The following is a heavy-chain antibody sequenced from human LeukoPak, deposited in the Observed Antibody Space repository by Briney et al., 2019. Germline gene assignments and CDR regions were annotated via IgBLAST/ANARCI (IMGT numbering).Heavy chain of an antibody. CDR3: ARDPATVVPPGYYGMDV. J-gene: IGHJ6*02. CDR2: INRSGST. V-gene: IGHV4-34*01. Sequence: SETLSLTCAVYGGSFSGYYWSWICQPPGKGLEWIGEINRSGSTNYNPSLKSRVTISVDTSKNQFSLKLSSVTAADTAVYYCARDPATVVPPGYYGMDVWGQGTTVTVSS. CDR1: GGSFSGYY. D-gene: IGHD4-23*01.